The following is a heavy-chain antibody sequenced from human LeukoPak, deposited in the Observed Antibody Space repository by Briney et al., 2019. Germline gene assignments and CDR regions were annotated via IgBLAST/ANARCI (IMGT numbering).Heavy chain of an antibody. D-gene: IGHD1-26*01. J-gene: IGHJ5*02. Sequence: SETLSLTCTVSGGSISSSSSHWGWIRQPPGKGLEWIGSIYYSGSTYYNPSLKSRVTISVDTSKNQFSLKLSSVTAADTAVYYCARGGVGAVYNWFDPWGQGTLVTVSS. V-gene: IGHV4-39*07. CDR1: GGSISSSSSH. CDR3: ARGGVGAVYNWFDP. CDR2: IYYSGST.